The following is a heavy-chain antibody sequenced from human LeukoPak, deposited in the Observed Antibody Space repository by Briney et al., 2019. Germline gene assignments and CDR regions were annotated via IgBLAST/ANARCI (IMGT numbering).Heavy chain of an antibody. CDR1: GFTFSSYS. J-gene: IGHJ3*02. V-gene: IGHV3-48*01. CDR3: ARASHGSSPLSDAFDI. Sequence: GGSLRLSCAASGFTFSSYSMNWVRQAPGKGLEWVSYISSSSSTIYYADSVKGRFTISRDNAKNSLYLQMNSLRAEDTAVYYCARASHGSSPLSDAFDIWGQGTMVTVSS. D-gene: IGHD6-6*01. CDR2: ISSSSSTI.